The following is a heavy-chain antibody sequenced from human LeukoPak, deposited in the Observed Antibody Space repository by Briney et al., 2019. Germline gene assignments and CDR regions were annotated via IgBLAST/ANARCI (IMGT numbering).Heavy chain of an antibody. CDR3: ARLVVPAASPGQSEACYMDV. D-gene: IGHD2-2*01. J-gene: IGHJ6*03. V-gene: IGHV5-51*01. CDR2: IYPGDSDT. CDR1: GYSFTSYW. Sequence: GESLKISCKGSGYSFTSYWIGWVRQMPGKGLEWMGIIYPGDSDTRYSPSFQDQVTISADKSISTAYLQWSSLKASDTAMYYCARLVVPAASPGQSEACYMDVWGKGTTVTVSS.